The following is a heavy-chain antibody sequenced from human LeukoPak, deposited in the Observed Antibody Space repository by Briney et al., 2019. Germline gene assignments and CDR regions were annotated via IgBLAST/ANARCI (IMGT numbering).Heavy chain of an antibody. J-gene: IGHJ5*02. Sequence: SETLSLTCAVSGGSISSGGYSWSWIRQPPGKGLEWIGYIYHSGSTYYNPSLKSRVTISVDRSKNQFSLKLSSVTAADTAVYYCARVSQGAGEAIAAAGNWFDPWGQGTLVTVSS. CDR2: IYHSGST. CDR3: ARVSQGAGEAIAAAGNWFDP. CDR1: GGSISSGGYS. D-gene: IGHD6-13*01. V-gene: IGHV4-30-2*01.